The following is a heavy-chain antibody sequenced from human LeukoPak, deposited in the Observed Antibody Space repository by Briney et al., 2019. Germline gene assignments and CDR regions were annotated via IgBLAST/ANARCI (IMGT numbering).Heavy chain of an antibody. Sequence: PGGSLRLSCAASEFSVGSNYMSWIRQAPGKGLEWISYMSHSGTTVHYTDSVKGRFTISRDNAKNSLFLQMNSLRTEDTAVYYCARGGSGWVHFWGQGTLVTVSS. D-gene: IGHD2-15*01. CDR1: EFSVGSNY. V-gene: IGHV3-11*04. CDR3: ARGGSGWVHF. CDR2: MSHSGTTV. J-gene: IGHJ4*02.